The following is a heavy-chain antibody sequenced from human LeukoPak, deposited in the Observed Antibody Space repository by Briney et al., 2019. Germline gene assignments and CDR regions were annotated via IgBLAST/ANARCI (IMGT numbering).Heavy chain of an antibody. CDR3: ARAYGSGSYYNFLAY. CDR2: IYYSGST. CDR1: GGSISSYH. D-gene: IGHD3-10*01. J-gene: IGHJ4*02. Sequence: PSETLSLTCTVSGGSISSYHWSWIRQPPGKGLEWIGYIYYSGSTNYNPSLKSRVTISVDTSKNQSSLKLSSVTAADTAVYYCARAYGSGSYYNFLAYWGQGTLVTVSS. V-gene: IGHV4-59*01.